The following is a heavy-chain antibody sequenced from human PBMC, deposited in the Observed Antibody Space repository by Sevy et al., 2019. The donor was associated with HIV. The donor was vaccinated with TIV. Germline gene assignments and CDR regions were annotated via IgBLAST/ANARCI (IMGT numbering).Heavy chain of an antibody. Sequence: GGSLRLSCAASGFTFSSYAMSWVRQAPGKGLEWVSAISGSGGSTYYADSVKGRFTISRDNSKNTLYLQMNSLRAEDTVVYYCAKEGDYYGSGSYLDYWGQGTLVTVSS. J-gene: IGHJ4*02. V-gene: IGHV3-23*01. CDR3: AKEGDYYGSGSYLDY. D-gene: IGHD3-10*01. CDR2: ISGSGGST. CDR1: GFTFSSYA.